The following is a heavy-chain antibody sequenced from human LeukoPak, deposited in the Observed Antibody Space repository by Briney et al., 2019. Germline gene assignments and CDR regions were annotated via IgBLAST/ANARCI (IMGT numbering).Heavy chain of an antibody. CDR2: VSLSGLT. CDR1: GGSITSTNW. CDR3: SRENGAFSPFGY. D-gene: IGHD2-8*01. Sequence: SETLSLTCGVSGGSITSTNWWSWVRPPPGQGLEWIGEVSLSGLTNYNPSLSSRVIMALDTSKNHLSLHLTSVTAADTAVYYCSRENGAFSPFGYWGQGYLVTVLS. V-gene: IGHV4-4*02. J-gene: IGHJ4*02.